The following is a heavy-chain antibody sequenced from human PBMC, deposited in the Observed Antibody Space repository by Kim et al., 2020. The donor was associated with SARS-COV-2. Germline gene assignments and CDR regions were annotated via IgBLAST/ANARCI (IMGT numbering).Heavy chain of an antibody. D-gene: IGHD6-6*01. CDR2: ISYDGSNK. Sequence: GGSLRLSCAASGFTFSSYVMHWVRQAPGKGLEWVAAISYDGSNKYYADSVKGRFIISRDNSKNTLYLQMNSLRAEDTAVYYCAKSGMPARLGLALYFDYCGQGALVIVSS. CDR1: GFTFSSYV. V-gene: IGHV3-30*18. J-gene: IGHJ4*02. CDR3: AKSGMPARLGLALYFDY.